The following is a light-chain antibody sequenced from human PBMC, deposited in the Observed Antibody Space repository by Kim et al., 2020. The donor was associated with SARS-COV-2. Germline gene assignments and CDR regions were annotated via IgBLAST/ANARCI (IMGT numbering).Light chain of an antibody. CDR2: GDN. CDR1: STTTRAGHD. V-gene: IGLV1-40*01. CDR3: QSYDNSLSGWV. Sequence: KLPISSCAGSTTTRAGHDVHWYQQLPETAPKLLIYGDNNRPSGVPGRFSASKSDTSASLAITGLQAEDEADYYCQSYDNSLSGWVFGGGTQLTVL. J-gene: IGLJ3*02.